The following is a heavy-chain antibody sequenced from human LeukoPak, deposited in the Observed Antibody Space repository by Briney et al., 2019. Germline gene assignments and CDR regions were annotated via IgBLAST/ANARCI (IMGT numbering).Heavy chain of an antibody. J-gene: IGHJ5*02. Sequence: SETLSLTCTVSGGSINSYYWSWIRQPPGKGLECIGYIHYTGSTNYNPSLKSRVTISVDTSKNQFSLKLSSVTAADTAIYYCARGYCSSTSCYRINWFDPWGQGTLVTVSS. CDR3: ARGYCSSTSCYRINWFDP. CDR2: IHYTGST. V-gene: IGHV4-59*01. D-gene: IGHD2-2*01. CDR1: GGSINSYY.